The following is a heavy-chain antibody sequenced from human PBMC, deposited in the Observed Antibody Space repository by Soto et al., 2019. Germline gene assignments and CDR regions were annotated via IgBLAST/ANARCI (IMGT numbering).Heavy chain of an antibody. Sequence: SLTLACAVSGFSFTSYVIHWVRQAPGKGLEWVAVISYDGSNKYYAYSVKGRFTISRDNSKNTLYLQMNSLKHEDTAVYYCAKVCTTAAGKLNYYGMEVWGKGTTVTVSA. V-gene: IGHV3-30*18. CDR3: AKVCTTAAGKLNYYGMEV. CDR1: GFSFTSYV. J-gene: IGHJ6*04. D-gene: IGHD6-13*01. CDR2: ISYDGSNK.